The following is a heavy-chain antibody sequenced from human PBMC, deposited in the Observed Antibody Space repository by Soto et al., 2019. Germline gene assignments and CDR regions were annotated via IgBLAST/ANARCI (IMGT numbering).Heavy chain of an antibody. Sequence: GGSLRLSCAASGFTFSSYEMNWVRQAPGKGLEWVSSISVSGGTTYYADSVKGRFTISRDNSRNMLYLQMNSLGADDTAVYYCAKVNGPGDYYYYGMDVWGQGTTVTVSS. CDR1: GFTFSSYE. D-gene: IGHD3-10*01. CDR2: ISVSGGTT. V-gene: IGHV3-23*01. J-gene: IGHJ6*02. CDR3: AKVNGPGDYYYYGMDV.